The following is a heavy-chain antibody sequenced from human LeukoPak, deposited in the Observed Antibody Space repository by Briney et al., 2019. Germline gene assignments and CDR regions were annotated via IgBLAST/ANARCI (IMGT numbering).Heavy chain of an antibody. J-gene: IGHJ3*01. CDR1: GHLIRIGSH. D-gene: IGHD3-3*01. V-gene: IGHV4-38-2*02. CDR2: IYHSGST. Sequence: SETLSVTSALSGHLIRIGSHWGWIRQPPGKGLEWIGSIYHSGSTYYNPSLKSRVTISVDTPKNQFSLKLISVTAADTAVYSCARDGRRDFWSGYRPHAFDLGGQGTMVTVSS. CDR3: ARDGRRDFWSGYRPHAFDL.